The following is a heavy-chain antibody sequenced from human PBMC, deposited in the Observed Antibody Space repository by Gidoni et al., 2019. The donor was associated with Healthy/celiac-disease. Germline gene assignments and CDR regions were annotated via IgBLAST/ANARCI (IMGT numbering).Heavy chain of an antibody. CDR2: INWNGGST. V-gene: IGHV3-20*04. Sequence: EVQLVESGGGVVRPGGYLRLSCAASGFTFDDFGMSWVRQAPGKGLAWVSGINWNGGSTGYADSVKGRFTISRDNAKNSLYLQMNSLRAEDTALYYCARGLYYYDSSGYYEGYGAFDIWGQGTMVTVSS. CDR3: ARGLYYYDSSGYYEGYGAFDI. D-gene: IGHD3-22*01. J-gene: IGHJ3*02. CDR1: GFTFDDFG.